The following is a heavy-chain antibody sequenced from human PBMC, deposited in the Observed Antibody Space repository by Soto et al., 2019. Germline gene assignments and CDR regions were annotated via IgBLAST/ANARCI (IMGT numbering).Heavy chain of an antibody. CDR1: GGTFSSYA. Sequence: VASVKVSCKASGGTFSSYATSWVRQAPGQGLEWMGGIIPIFGTANYAQKFQGRVTITADESTSTAYMELSSLRSEDTAVYYCAKTLKLYCSSTSCHNWFDPWGQGTLVTVSS. V-gene: IGHV1-69*13. J-gene: IGHJ5*02. D-gene: IGHD2-2*01. CDR2: IIPIFGTA. CDR3: AKTLKLYCSSTSCHNWFDP.